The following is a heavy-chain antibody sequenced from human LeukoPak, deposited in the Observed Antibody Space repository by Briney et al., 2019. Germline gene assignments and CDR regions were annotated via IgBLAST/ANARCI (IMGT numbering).Heavy chain of an antibody. D-gene: IGHD3-10*01. J-gene: IGHJ4*02. CDR3: ARGLLWFGEPFDY. V-gene: IGHV3-7*01. CDR1: GFTFSSYW. CDR2: IKQDGSEK. Sequence: PGGSLRLSCATSGFTFSSYWMSWVRQAPGKGLEWVANIKQDGSEKYYVDSVKGRFTISRDNAKNSLYLQMNSLRAEDTAVYYCARGLLWFGEPFDYWGQGTLVTVSS.